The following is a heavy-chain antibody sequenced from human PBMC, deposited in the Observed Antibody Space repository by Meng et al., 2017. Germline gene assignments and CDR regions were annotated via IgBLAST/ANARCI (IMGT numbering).Heavy chain of an antibody. J-gene: IGHJ4*02. V-gene: IGHV7-4-1*02. CDR1: GYSFTSYV. CDR2: INTNTGNP. Sequence: VQVVEFGSELKKPGALVKVSCQASGYSFTSYVINWVRQAPGQGLEWMGWINTNTGNPTDAAGFTGRFVFSLDASVSTAYLQISGLQAEDTAVYYCARDEYISAAGKLFGDYWGQGTLVTVSS. D-gene: IGHD6-25*01. CDR3: ARDEYISAAGKLFGDY.